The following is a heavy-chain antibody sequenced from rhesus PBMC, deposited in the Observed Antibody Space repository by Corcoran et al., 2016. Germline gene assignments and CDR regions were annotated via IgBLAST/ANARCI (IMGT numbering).Heavy chain of an antibody. CDR3: ARNEYCSSTYCSSQDGYFEF. CDR2: FGGSSGST. J-gene: IGHJ1*01. Sequence: QVQLQESGPGLVKPSETLSLTCAVSGGSISGYYWNWIRQPPGKGLEWLGGFGGSSGSTYYNPSLKSRVTISTDTSKNQFALKLSSVTAADTAVYYCARNEYCSSTYCSSQDGYFEFWGQGALVTVSS. CDR1: GGSISGYY. D-gene: IGHD2-15*01. V-gene: IGHV4-165*02.